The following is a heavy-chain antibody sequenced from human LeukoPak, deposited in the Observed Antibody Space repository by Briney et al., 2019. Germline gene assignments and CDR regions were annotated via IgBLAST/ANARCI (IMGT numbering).Heavy chain of an antibody. CDR1: GGSISSYY. V-gene: IGHV4-59*01. J-gene: IGHJ3*02. CDR3: AREMIVGPTFDI. CDR2: IYYSGST. Sequence: PSETLSLTCTVSGGSISSYYLSWIRQPPGKGLEWIGYIYYSGSTNYNPSLKSRVTISVDTSKNQFSLKLSSVTAADTAVYYCAREMIVGPTFDIWGQGTMVTVSS. D-gene: IGHD1-26*01.